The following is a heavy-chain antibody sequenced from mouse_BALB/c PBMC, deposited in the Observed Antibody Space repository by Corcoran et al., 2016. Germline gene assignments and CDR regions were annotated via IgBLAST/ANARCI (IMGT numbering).Heavy chain of an antibody. CDR1: GYTVTNYG. J-gene: IGHJ3*01. V-gene: IGHV9-3-1*01. CDR2: INTDTGEP. D-gene: IGHD1-1*01. CDR3: ANYYGSSFAY. Sequence: QIQLVQSGPELKKPGETVKISCKASGYTVTNYGMNWVKQAPGKGLKWMGWINTDTGEPTYADDFKGRFAFSLETSASTDYLQINNLKNEDTATYFCANYYGSSFAYWGQGTVVTVSA.